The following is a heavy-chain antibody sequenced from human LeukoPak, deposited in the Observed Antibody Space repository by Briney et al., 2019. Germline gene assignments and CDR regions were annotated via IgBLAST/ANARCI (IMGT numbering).Heavy chain of an antibody. CDR2: INHSGST. CDR1: GGSFSGYY. CDR3: AGGRYDYVWGSYRNIFDY. Sequence: SETLSLTCAVYGGSFSGYYWSWIRQPLGKGLEWIGEINHSGSTNYNPSLKSRVTISVDTSKSQFSLKLSSVTAADTAVYYCAGGRYDYVWGSYRNIFDYWGQGTLVTVSS. D-gene: IGHD3-16*01. V-gene: IGHV4-34*01. J-gene: IGHJ4*02.